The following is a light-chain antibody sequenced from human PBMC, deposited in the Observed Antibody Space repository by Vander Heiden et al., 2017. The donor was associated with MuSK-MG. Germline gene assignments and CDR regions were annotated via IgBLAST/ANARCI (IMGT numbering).Light chain of an antibody. CDR2: NAS. J-gene: IGKJ4*01. CDR1: QSISSY. CDR3: QQYDSHPLT. V-gene: IGKV1-33*01. Sequence: IHMTQSPSSLSASVGDRVTITGRASQSISSYLAWYQQKPGKAPKLLIYNASSLESGVPSRFSGSGSGTDFTFTISSLQPDDFATYYCQQYDSHPLTFGGGTKVEIK.